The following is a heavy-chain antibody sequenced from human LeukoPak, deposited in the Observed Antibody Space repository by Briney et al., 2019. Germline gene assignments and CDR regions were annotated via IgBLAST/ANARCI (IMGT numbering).Heavy chain of an antibody. CDR3: AEGWAFDY. CDR2: ISGTSNTI. D-gene: IGHD5-24*01. Sequence: GGSLRLSCAASGFTFSSYEMNWVRQAPGKGLEWVSYISGTSNTIYYDDSVKGRFTISRDNSKNMLYLQMNSLRAEDTAVYYCAEGWAFDYWGQGTLVTVSS. J-gene: IGHJ4*02. V-gene: IGHV3-48*01. CDR1: GFTFSSYE.